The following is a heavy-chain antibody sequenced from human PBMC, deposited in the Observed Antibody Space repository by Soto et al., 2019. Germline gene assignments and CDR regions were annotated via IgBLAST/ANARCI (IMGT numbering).Heavy chain of an antibody. Sequence: QEQLVESGGGVVQPGRSLRLSCAATGFAFSTYGMHWVRQAPGKGREWVAAISYDGNEKYYADSLQGRFTISRDNSKNALYLQVNSLRGEDTAVYYCARQYPSSSRHFDHWGQGTLVIVSS. CDR3: ARQYPSSSRHFDH. CDR1: GFAFSTYG. V-gene: IGHV3-30*03. D-gene: IGHD6-6*01. J-gene: IGHJ4*02. CDR2: ISYDGNEK.